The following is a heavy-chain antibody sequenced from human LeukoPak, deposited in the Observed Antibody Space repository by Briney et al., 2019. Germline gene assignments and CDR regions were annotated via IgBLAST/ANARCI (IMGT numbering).Heavy chain of an antibody. V-gene: IGHV4-61*02. CDR2: IYTSEST. J-gene: IGHJ4*02. CDR3: ARGLWFGDENPPYFDY. D-gene: IGHD3-10*01. Sequence: PSGTLSLTCDVSGGSISSSNYYWSWIRQPAGKGLEWIGRIYTSESTNYNPSLKSRVTISVDTSRNQFSLKLSSVTAADTAVYYCARGLWFGDENPPYFDYWGQGILVTVSS. CDR1: GGSISSSNYY.